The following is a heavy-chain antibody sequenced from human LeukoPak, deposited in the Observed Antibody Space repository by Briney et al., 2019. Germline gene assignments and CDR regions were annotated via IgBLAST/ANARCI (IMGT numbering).Heavy chain of an antibody. CDR1: GYTFTNYG. D-gene: IGHD1-14*01. Sequence: GASVMVSCKASGYTFTNYGISWVRQAPGPGLESMSWISSNSGETRYAQNFQGRVTMTTDTSTTTAYMELRSLRSDDTAVYYCARVPPSAHQVFSSDYWGQGTQVTVSS. CDR3: ARVPPSAHQVFSSDY. J-gene: IGHJ4*02. V-gene: IGHV1-18*04. CDR2: ISSNSGET.